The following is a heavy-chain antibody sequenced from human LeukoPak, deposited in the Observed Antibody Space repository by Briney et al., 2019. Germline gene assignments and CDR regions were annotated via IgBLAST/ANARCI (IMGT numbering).Heavy chain of an antibody. J-gene: IGHJ4*02. CDR1: GFTFSSYG. CDR2: IRYDGSNK. D-gene: IGHD3-9*01. Sequence: GGSLRLSCAASGFTFSSYGMHWVRQAPGKGLEWVAFIRYDGSNKYYADSVKGRFTISRDNSKNTLYLQMNSLRAEDTAVYYCAKPYDILTGYLPGYFDYWGQGTLVTVSS. CDR3: AKPYDILTGYLPGYFDY. V-gene: IGHV3-30*02.